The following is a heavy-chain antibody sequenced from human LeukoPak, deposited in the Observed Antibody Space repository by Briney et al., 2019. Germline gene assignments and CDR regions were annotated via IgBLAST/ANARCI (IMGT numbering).Heavy chain of an antibody. Sequence: DPSETLSLTCTVSGASISGYYWSWIRQPPGKRLEWIGYIISTGTINYNPSLKSRVTISVDTSKNQFSLKLSSVTAADTAVYYCARAHYGSGSYFSTAWGQGTLVTVSS. V-gene: IGHV4-59*08. D-gene: IGHD3-10*01. CDR1: GASISGYY. CDR3: ARAHYGSGSYFSTA. CDR2: IISTGTI. J-gene: IGHJ5*02.